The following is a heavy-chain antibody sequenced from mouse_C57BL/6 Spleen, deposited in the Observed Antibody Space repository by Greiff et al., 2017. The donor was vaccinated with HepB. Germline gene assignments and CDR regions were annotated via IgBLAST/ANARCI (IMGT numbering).Heavy chain of an antibody. V-gene: IGHV5-9-1*02. CDR2: ISSGGDYI. Sequence: EVKVVESGEGLVKPGGSLKLSCAASGFTFSSYAMSWVRQTPEKRLEWVAYISSGGDYIYYADTVKGRFTISRDNARNTLYLQMSSLKSEDTAMYYCTRVSWDWFAYWGQGTLVTVSA. CDR1: GFTFSSYA. D-gene: IGHD4-1*01. CDR3: TRVSWDWFAY. J-gene: IGHJ3*01.